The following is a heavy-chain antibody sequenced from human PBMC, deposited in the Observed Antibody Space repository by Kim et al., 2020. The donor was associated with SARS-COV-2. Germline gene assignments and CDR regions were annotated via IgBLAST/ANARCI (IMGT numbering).Heavy chain of an antibody. CDR2: INPSGGST. V-gene: IGHV1-46*01. J-gene: IGHJ5*02. D-gene: IGHD4-17*01. CDR3: AYDYGDLNWFDP. CDR1: GYTFTSYY. Sequence: ASVKVSCKASGYTFTSYYMHWVRQAPGQGLEWMGIINPSGGSTSYAQKFQGRVTMTRDTSTSTVYMELSSLRSEDTAVYYCAYDYGDLNWFDPWGQGTLVTVSS.